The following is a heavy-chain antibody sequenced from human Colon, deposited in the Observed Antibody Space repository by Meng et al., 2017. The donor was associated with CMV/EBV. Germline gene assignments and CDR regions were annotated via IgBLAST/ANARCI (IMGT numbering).Heavy chain of an antibody. Sequence: LSCAASGFTSTNAAMTWVRQASGKGLEWIGRIKSKIDGGKIDYAAPVRGRFAISRDDSKATVYLQIDTLEIEDTGMYYCTTLLRGFWGQGTLVTVSS. V-gene: IGHV3-15*01. D-gene: IGHD2-15*01. J-gene: IGHJ4*02. CDR2: IKSKIDGGKI. CDR1: GFTSTNAA. CDR3: TTLLRGF.